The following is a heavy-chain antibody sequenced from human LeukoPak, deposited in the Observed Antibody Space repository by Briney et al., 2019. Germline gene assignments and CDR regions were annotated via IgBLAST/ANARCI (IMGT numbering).Heavy chain of an antibody. CDR1: GFTFDDYA. CDR2: ISWDGGST. Sequence: GGSLRLSCAASGFTFDDYAMHWVRQAPGKGLEWVSLISWDGGSTYYADSVKGRFTISRDNSKNSLYLQMNSLRAEDTALYYCAKNGAHRAVAGTYNWFDPWGQGTLVTVSS. CDR3: AKNGAHRAVAGTYNWFDP. V-gene: IGHV3-43D*03. D-gene: IGHD6-19*01. J-gene: IGHJ5*02.